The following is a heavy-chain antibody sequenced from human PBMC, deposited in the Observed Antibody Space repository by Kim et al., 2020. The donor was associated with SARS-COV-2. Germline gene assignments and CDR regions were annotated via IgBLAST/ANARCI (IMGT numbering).Heavy chain of an antibody. D-gene: IGHD6-19*01. CDR1: GFDFWRTD. J-gene: IGHJ1*01. Sequence: GGSLRLSCAASGFDFWRTDMTWVRQAPGEGLEWVATINGGGDKTYYADFVRGRFTVSRDNSEKMLYLQMNSLRAEDTALYYCARNSGCYGWGKGRVFTVS. V-gene: IGHV3-23*01. CDR3: ARNSGCYG. CDR2: INGGGDKT.